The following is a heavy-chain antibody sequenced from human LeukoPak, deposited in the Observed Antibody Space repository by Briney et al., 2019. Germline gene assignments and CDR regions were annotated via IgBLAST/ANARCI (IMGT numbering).Heavy chain of an antibody. V-gene: IGHV1-2*02. CDR2: INPNSGGT. D-gene: IGHD5-18*01. CDR3: AREEDTAMVPFDY. J-gene: IGHJ4*02. Sequence: ASVKVSCKASGYTLTGYYMHWVRQAPGQGLEWMGWINPNSGGTNYAQKFQGRVTMTRDTSISTAYMELSRLRSDDTAVYYCAREEDTAMVPFDYWGQGTLVTASS. CDR1: GYTLTGYY.